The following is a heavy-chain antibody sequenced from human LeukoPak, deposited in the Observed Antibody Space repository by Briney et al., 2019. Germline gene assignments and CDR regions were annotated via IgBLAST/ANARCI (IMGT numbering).Heavy chain of an antibody. D-gene: IGHD2-21*02. CDR1: GFTFSNAW. V-gene: IGHV3-23*01. Sequence: GGSLRLSCAASGFTFSNAWMSWVRQAPGKGLEWVSKISGSDNNTYYADSVKGRFTISRDNSKNTLYLHMNSLRAEDTAVYYCAKDRCGGDCYSYDSWGQGNLVTVYS. CDR3: AKDRCGGDCYSYDS. CDR2: ISGSDNNT. J-gene: IGHJ4*02.